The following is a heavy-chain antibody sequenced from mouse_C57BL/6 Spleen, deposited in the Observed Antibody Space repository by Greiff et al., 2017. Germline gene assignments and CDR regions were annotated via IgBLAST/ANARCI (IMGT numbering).Heavy chain of an antibody. CDR2: ISSGGSYT. D-gene: IGHD1-1*01. Sequence: EVKLVESGGDLVKPGGSLKLSCAASGFTFSSYGMSWVRQTPDKRLEWVATISSGGSYTYYPDSVKGRFTISRDNAKNTLYLQMSSLKSEDTAMYYCARQGGPITTVVARYFDVWGTGTTVTVSS. V-gene: IGHV5-6*01. J-gene: IGHJ1*03. CDR1: GFTFSSYG. CDR3: ARQGGPITTVVARYFDV.